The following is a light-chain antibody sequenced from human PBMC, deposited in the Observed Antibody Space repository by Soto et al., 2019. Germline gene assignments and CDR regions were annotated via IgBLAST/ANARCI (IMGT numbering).Light chain of an antibody. V-gene: IGKV3-15*01. J-gene: IGKJ5*01. CDR3: QQYKNWPPIT. Sequence: EIVMTQSPATLSVSPVERATLSCRASQSISSSLAWYQQKPGQAPRLLIYGASTRATGISARFSASGSGTEFTLTIRSLQSEDFAVYYCQQYKNWPPITCGQGTRREIK. CDR1: QSISSS. CDR2: GAS.